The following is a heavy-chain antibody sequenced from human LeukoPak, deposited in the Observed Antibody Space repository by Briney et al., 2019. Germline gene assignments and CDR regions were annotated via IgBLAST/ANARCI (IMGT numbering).Heavy chain of an antibody. CDR3: ARRSDGSGSYADY. J-gene: IGHJ4*02. CDR1: GGSISSSSYY. Sequence: SETLSLTCTVSGGSISSSSYYWGWIRQPPGKGLEWIGSIYYSGSTYYNPSLKSRVTISVDTSKNQFSLKLSSVTAADTAVYYCARRSDGSGSYADYWGQGTLVTVSS. CDR2: IYYSGST. D-gene: IGHD3-10*01. V-gene: IGHV4-39*07.